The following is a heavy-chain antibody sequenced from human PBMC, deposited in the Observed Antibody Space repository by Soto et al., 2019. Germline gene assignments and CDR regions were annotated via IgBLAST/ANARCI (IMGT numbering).Heavy chain of an antibody. CDR3: ATSTSSSWQNDY. J-gene: IGHJ4*02. CDR2: IIPIFETA. CDR1: GGTFNTFA. Sequence: QVQLEQSEAEVKKPGSPVKVSCKASGGTFNTFAISWVRQAPGQGLEWIGGIIPIFETANYAQRLQDRLTITADESTRTAYMELSRLTSDDMAIYFCATSTSSSWQNDYWGLGTLVVVSS. D-gene: IGHD6-13*01. V-gene: IGHV1-69*01.